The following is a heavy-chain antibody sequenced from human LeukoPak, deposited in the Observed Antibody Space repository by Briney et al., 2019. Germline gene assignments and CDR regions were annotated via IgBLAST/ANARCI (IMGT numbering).Heavy chain of an antibody. J-gene: IGHJ4*02. D-gene: IGHD2-15*01. Sequence: ASVTVSFKASGYTFTGYYMHWVRQAPGQGLEWMGWINPNSGGTNYAQKFQGRVTMTRDTSISTAYMELSRLRSDDTAVYYCSCGTAARYYFDYWGQGTLVTVSS. CDR3: SCGTAARYYFDY. CDR2: INPNSGGT. V-gene: IGHV1-2*02. CDR1: GYTFTGYY.